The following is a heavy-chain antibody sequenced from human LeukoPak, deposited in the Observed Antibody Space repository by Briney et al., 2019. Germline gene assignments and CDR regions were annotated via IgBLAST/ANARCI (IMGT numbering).Heavy chain of an antibody. Sequence: SETLSLTCVVYGGSFSGYYWSWIRQPPGKGLEWIGEINHSGSTNYNPSLKSRVTISVDTSKNQFSLKLSSVTAADTAVYYCARHCSSTSCYHDAFDIWGQGTMVTVSS. CDR1: GGSFSGYY. CDR2: INHSGST. D-gene: IGHD2-2*01. CDR3: ARHCSSTSCYHDAFDI. J-gene: IGHJ3*02. V-gene: IGHV4-34*01.